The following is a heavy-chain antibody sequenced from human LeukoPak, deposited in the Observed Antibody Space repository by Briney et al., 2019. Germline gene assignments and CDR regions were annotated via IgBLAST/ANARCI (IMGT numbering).Heavy chain of an antibody. J-gene: IGHJ4*02. CDR1: GFTFSSYS. D-gene: IGHD3-9*01. V-gene: IGHV3-21*01. CDR2: ISGSSGSI. CDR3: ARANPPAISFFDW. Sequence: NPGGSLRLSCAASGFTFSSYSMNWVRLAPGKGLEWVASISGSSGSIYYPDSVKGRFTISRDNARNSLYLQMNSLRAQDTAVYYCARANPPAISFFDWWGQGTLVSVSS.